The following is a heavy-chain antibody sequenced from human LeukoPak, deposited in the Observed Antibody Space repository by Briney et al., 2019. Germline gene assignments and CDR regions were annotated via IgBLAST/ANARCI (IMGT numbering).Heavy chain of an antibody. Sequence: SETLSLTCTVSGGSISSYYWSWIRQPAGKGLEWIGRIYTSGSTNYNPSLKSRVTMSVDTSKNQFSLKLSSVTAADTAVYYCARVRTPMTTVVRGAFDIWGQGTMVTVSS. CDR1: GGSISSYY. CDR3: ARVRTPMTTVVRGAFDI. V-gene: IGHV4-4*07. J-gene: IGHJ3*02. CDR2: IYTSGST. D-gene: IGHD4-23*01.